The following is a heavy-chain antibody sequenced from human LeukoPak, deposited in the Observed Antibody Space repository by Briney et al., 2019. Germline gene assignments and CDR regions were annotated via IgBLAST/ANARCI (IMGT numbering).Heavy chain of an antibody. CDR1: GFTFSSYS. V-gene: IGHV3-48*01. Sequence: GGSLRLSCAASGFTFSSYSMNWVRQAPGKGLEWVSYISSSSTIYYADSVKGRFTISRDNAKNSLYLQMNSLRAEDTAVYYCARGPAGDAFDIWGQGTMVTVSS. J-gene: IGHJ3*02. CDR2: ISSSSTI. D-gene: IGHD1-14*01. CDR3: ARGPAGDAFDI.